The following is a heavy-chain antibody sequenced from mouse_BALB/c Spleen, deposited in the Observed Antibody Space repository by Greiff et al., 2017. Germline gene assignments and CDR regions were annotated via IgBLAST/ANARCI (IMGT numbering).Heavy chain of an antibody. J-gene: IGHJ4*01. Sequence: EVQLVESGGGLVQPGGSLKLSCAASGFTFSSYGMSWVRQTPDKRLELVATINSNGGSTYYPDSVKGRFTISRDNAKNTLYLQMSSLKSEDTAMYYCARTGYEGISYAMDYWGQGTSVTVSS. D-gene: IGHD2-14*01. CDR3: ARTGYEGISYAMDY. V-gene: IGHV5-6-3*01. CDR2: INSNGGST. CDR1: GFTFSSYG.